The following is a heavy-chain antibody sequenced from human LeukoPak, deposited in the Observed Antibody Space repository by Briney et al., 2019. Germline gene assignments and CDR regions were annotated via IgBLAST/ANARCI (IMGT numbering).Heavy chain of an antibody. D-gene: IGHD3-22*01. CDR2: GGST. J-gene: IGHJ4*02. CDR3: AKDQGITMIVVVITYYFDY. V-gene: IGHV3-23*01. Sequence: GGSTYYADSVKGLFTISRDNSKNTLYLQMNSLRAEDTAVYYCAKDQGITMIVVVITYYFDYWGQGTLVTVSS.